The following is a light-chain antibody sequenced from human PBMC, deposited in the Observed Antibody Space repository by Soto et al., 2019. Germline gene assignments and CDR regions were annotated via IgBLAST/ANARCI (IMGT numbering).Light chain of an antibody. CDR2: GAS. Sequence: EIVLTQSPGTLSLSPGERATLSCRASQSVGSYLAWYQQKPGQAPGLLIYGASIRATGIPDRFSGSGSETDFTLTISRLEPEDFALYYCQQYGSSAPITFGQGTRLEIK. CDR3: QQYGSSAPIT. J-gene: IGKJ5*01. V-gene: IGKV3-20*01. CDR1: QSVGSY.